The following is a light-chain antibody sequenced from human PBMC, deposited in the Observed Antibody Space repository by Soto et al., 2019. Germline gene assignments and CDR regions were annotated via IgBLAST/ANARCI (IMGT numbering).Light chain of an antibody. V-gene: IGKV2-30*02. CDR3: MQGTHWPIT. Sequence: EVVVTQSPRSLPVTLGQPASISCRSNQRLVHSDGIAYFSWFQQRPGRSPRRLIYKVSNRDSGVPARFSGSGSGTDFALKISRVEAEDVGVYYCMQGTHWPITFGQGTRLEI. CDR2: KVS. J-gene: IGKJ5*01. CDR1: QRLVHSDGIAY.